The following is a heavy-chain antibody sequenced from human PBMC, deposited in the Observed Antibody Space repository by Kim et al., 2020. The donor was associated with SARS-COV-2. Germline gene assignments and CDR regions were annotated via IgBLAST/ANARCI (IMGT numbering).Heavy chain of an antibody. D-gene: IGHD5-18*01. Sequence: VKGRFTISRDNAMNSLYLQMNSLRAEDTAVYYCARGPSLTLIQLWFPFDYWGQGTLVTVSS. CDR3: ARGPSLTLIQLWFPFDY. J-gene: IGHJ4*02. V-gene: IGHV3-11*06.